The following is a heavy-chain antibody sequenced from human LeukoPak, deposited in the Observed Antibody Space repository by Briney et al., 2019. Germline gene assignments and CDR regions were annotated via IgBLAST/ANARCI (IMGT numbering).Heavy chain of an antibody. Sequence: GRSLRLSCAASGFTFSSYWMSWVRQAPGKGLEWVANIKLDGSEKYYVDSVKGRFTIPRDNAKNSLYLQMNSLRAEDTAVYYCARTIFGVVIRGYFDYWGQGTQVTVSS. CDR3: ARTIFGVVIRGYFDY. CDR1: GFTFSSYW. CDR2: IKLDGSEK. V-gene: IGHV3-7*01. D-gene: IGHD3-3*01. J-gene: IGHJ4*02.